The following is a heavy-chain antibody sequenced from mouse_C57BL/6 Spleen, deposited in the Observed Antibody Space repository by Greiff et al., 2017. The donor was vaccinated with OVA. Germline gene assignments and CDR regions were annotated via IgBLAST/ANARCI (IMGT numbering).Heavy chain of an antibody. J-gene: IGHJ4*01. D-gene: IGHD2-1*01. Sequence: EVKLMASEGGLVQPGSSMKLSCTASGFTFSDYYMAWVRQVPEKGLEWVANINYDGSSTYYLDSLKSRFIISRDNAKNILYLQMSSLKSEDTATYYCARNYYHYAMDYWGQGTSVTVSS. V-gene: IGHV5-16*01. CDR3: ARNYYHYAMDY. CDR2: INYDGSST. CDR1: GFTFSDYY.